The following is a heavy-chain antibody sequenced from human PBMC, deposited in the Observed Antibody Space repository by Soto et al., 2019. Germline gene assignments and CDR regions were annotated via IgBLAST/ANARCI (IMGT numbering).Heavy chain of an antibody. V-gene: IGHV3-23*01. CDR2: ISGSGGST. J-gene: IGHJ6*02. D-gene: IGHD3-10*01. Sequence: EVQLLESGGGLVQPGGSLRLSCAASGFTFSSYAMSWVRQAPGKGLEWVSAISGSGGSTYYADSVKGRFTISRDNSKNTLYLQMNSLRAEDTAVYYCAKVLWFGEHYYSYGMDVWGQGTTVTVSS. CDR1: GFTFSSYA. CDR3: AKVLWFGEHYYSYGMDV.